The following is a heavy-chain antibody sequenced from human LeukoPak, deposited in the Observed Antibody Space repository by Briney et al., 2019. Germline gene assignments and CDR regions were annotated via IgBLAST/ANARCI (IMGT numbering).Heavy chain of an antibody. CDR2: ISASGGST. J-gene: IGHJ6*02. CDR1: GFTFSSSA. V-gene: IGHV3-23*01. Sequence: GGSLRLSCAASGFTFSSSAMSWVRQVPGKGLEWVSGISASGGSTSYADSVRGRFPISRDNSKNTLYVQMNSLRDEDTAVYYCAKEKGSGSFDYYYGMDVWGQGTTVTVSS. D-gene: IGHD3-10*01. CDR3: AKEKGSGSFDYYYGMDV.